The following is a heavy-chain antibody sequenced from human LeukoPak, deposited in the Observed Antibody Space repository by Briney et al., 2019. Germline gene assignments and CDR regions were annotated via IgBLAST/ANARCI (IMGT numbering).Heavy chain of an antibody. J-gene: IGHJ3*02. V-gene: IGHV4-61*05. CDR3: ARGLQNRSSGRRFDVFHI. CDR1: GGSISSSSYY. D-gene: IGHD6-6*01. Sequence: SETLSLTCTVSGGSISSSSYYWGWIRQPPGKGLEWIGYIYYSESTNYNPSLKSRVTISVDTSKNQFSLKLSSVTAADTAVYYCARGLQNRSSGRRFDVFHIWGQGTMVTVSS. CDR2: IYYSEST.